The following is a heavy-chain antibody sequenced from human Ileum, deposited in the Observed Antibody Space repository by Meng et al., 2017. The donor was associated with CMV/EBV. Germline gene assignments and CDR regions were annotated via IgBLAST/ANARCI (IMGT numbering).Heavy chain of an antibody. J-gene: IGHJ5*02. V-gene: IGHV4-39*07. Sequence: LPVQDAGPGLGTPSETLSLTCIVSGDFISSGSYYWAWIRQTPEKGLEWMGSIYYSGSTYDNPSLRSRVTISVDTSKNQFSLKLTSVTAADTAIYYCAGDWGPYSSRGYFDPWGQGTLVTVSS. CDR1: GDFISSGSYY. D-gene: IGHD6-19*01. CDR3: AGDWGPYSSRGYFDP. CDR2: IYYSGST.